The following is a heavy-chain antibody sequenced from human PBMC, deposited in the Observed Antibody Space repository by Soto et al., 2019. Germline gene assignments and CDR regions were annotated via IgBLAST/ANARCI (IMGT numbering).Heavy chain of an antibody. CDR1: GYTFTSYY. D-gene: IGHD2-8*01. Sequence: ASVKVSCKASGYTFTSYYMHWVRQAPGQGLEWMGIINPSGGSTSYAQKFQGRVTMTRDTSTSTVYMELSSLRSEDTAVYYCARVRADCTNGVCLHNFDYWGQGTLVTVSS. CDR3: ARVRADCTNGVCLHNFDY. J-gene: IGHJ4*02. V-gene: IGHV1-46*03. CDR2: INPSGGST.